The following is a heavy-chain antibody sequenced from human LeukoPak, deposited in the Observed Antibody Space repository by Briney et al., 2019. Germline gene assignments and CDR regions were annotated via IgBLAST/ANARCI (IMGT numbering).Heavy chain of an antibody. CDR1: GYTFTGYY. CDR2: INPNSGGT. Sequence: GASVKVSCKASGYTFTGYYMHWVRQAPGQGLEWMGWINPNSGGTNYAQKFQGRVTMTRDTSISTAYMELSRLRSDDTAVYYCARDLGYYDSSGYYCDAFDIWGQGTMVTVSS. V-gene: IGHV1-2*02. J-gene: IGHJ3*02. CDR3: ARDLGYYDSSGYYCDAFDI. D-gene: IGHD3-22*01.